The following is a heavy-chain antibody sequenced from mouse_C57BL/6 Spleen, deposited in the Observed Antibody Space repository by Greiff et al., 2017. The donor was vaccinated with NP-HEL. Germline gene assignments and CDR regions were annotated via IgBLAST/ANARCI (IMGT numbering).Heavy chain of an antibody. CDR3: AREYYDYDFDPLRAMDY. J-gene: IGHJ4*01. Sequence: EVQLQQSGPELVKPGASVKISCKASGYTFTDYYMNWVKQSHGKSLEWIGDINPNNGGTSYNQKFKGKATLTVDKSSSTAYMELRSLTSEDSAVYYCAREYYDYDFDPLRAMDYWGQGTSVTVSS. D-gene: IGHD2-4*01. CDR1: GYTFTDYY. CDR2: INPNNGGT. V-gene: IGHV1-26*01.